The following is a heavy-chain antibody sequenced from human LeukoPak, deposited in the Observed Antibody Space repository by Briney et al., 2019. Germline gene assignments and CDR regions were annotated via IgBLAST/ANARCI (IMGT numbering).Heavy chain of an antibody. V-gene: IGHV4-59*01. Sequence: SETLSLTCTVSGGSISSYYWSWIRQPPGKGLEWIGYIYYSGSTNYNPSLKSRVTISVDTSKNQFSLKLSSVTAADTAVYYCARSSGTAYPFDYWGQGTLVTVSS. CDR1: GGSISSYY. CDR3: ARSSGTAYPFDY. D-gene: IGHD1-26*01. CDR2: IYYSGST. J-gene: IGHJ4*02.